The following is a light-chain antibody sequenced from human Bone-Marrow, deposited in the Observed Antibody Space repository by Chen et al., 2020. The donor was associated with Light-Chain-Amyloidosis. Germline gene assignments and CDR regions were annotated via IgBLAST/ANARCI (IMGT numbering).Light chain of an antibody. J-gene: IGLJ3*02. CDR2: DDG. CDR3: QVWDRSSDRPV. Sequence: SYVLTQPSSVSVAPGQTATIACGGNNIGSTSVHWYQQTPGQAPLLVVYDDGDRPSGIPDRLAGSNSGKTATLNISRVEAGDEADDYCQVWDRSSDRPVFGGGTKLTVL. CDR1: NIGSTS. V-gene: IGLV3-21*02.